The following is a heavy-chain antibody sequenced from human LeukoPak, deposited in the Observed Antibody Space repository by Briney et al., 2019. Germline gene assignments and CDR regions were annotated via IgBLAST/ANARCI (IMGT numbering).Heavy chain of an antibody. V-gene: IGHV3-23*01. CDR2: IGGSGDNT. Sequence: PGGSLRPSCAASGFTFSSYAMSWVRQAPGKGLERVSSIGGSGDNTFYADSVKDRFTISRDNSKNTLFLQMNSLRAEDTAVYYCAKGRGTTVTSAANYWGQGTLVTVSS. D-gene: IGHD4-17*01. CDR3: AKGRGTTVTSAANY. J-gene: IGHJ4*02. CDR1: GFTFSSYA.